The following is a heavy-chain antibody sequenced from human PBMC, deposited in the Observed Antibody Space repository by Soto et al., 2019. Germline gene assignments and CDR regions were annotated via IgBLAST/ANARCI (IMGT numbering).Heavy chain of an antibody. CDR2: MSPNSGHT. CDR1: GYTFTSYE. J-gene: IGHJ4*02. CDR3: ARVMEGPFVVCDS. V-gene: IGHV1-8*01. Sequence: ASVKVSCKASGYTFTSYEINCVRQVAGQGLEWMGWMSPNSGHTGYAQKFQGRVTMTRNTSIRTAYMELSSLRSEDTAVYYCARVMEGPFVVCDSWGQGTLVTVSS. D-gene: IGHD1-1*01.